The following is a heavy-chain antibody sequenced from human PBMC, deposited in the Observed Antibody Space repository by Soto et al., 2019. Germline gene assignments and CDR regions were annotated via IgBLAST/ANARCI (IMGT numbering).Heavy chain of an antibody. CDR1: GFSLTTTSMG. CDR3: AHAGDYDLLSFDH. V-gene: IGHV2-5*02. J-gene: IGHJ4*02. D-gene: IGHD4-17*01. CDR2: IYWDDDQ. Sequence: QITLKESGPPLVRPAQTLTLTCAFSGFSLTTTSMGVAWIRQPPGKALEWLALIYWDDDQRYSPSLKDRLTISKDTSRSRVVLTISNMHPEDTGTYFCAHAGDYDLLSFDHWGPGTRVPVSS.